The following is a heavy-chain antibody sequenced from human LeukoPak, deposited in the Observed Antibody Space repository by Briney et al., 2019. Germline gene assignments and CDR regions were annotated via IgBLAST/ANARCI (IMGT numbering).Heavy chain of an antibody. CDR1: GYTFTSYG. CDR2: ISAYNGNT. D-gene: IGHD3-22*01. J-gene: IGHJ4*02. V-gene: IGHV1-18*01. Sequence: ASVKVSCKASGYTFTSYGISWVRQAPGQGLEWMGWISAYNGNTNYAQKLQGRVTMTTDTSTSTAYMEPRSLRSDDTAVYYCARVGTQVLPFYYYDSSGYTTSDYWGQGTLVTVSS. CDR3: ARVGTQVLPFYYYDSSGYTTSDY.